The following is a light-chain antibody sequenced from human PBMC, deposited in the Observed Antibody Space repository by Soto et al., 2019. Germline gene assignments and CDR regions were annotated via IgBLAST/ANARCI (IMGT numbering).Light chain of an antibody. CDR3: QQYGSSLWT. V-gene: IGKV3-20*01. CDR1: QSVNSH. J-gene: IGKJ1*01. CDR2: DSS. Sequence: EIVLTQSPAPLSLSPGERATLSCMASQSVNSHLAWYQQKPGQAPRLLIYDSSNRATGIPPRFSGSGSGTDCTLTISRLEPEDFAVYYCQQYGSSLWTLGQGTKVDIK.